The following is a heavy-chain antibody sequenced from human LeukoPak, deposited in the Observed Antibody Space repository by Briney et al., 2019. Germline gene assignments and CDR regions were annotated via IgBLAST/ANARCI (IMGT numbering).Heavy chain of an antibody. J-gene: IGHJ5*02. CDR2: IGDTGRAK. Sequence: GGSLRLSCAASGFTFSRHGMHWVRQAPGKGLEWVAVIGDTGRAKYYADSVKGRFTTSRDNSKNTLYLQMNSLRAEDTAVYYCAKDREVGATDWFDPWGQGTLVTVSS. CDR3: AKDREVGATDWFDP. V-gene: IGHV3-30*18. D-gene: IGHD1-26*01. CDR1: GFTFSRHG.